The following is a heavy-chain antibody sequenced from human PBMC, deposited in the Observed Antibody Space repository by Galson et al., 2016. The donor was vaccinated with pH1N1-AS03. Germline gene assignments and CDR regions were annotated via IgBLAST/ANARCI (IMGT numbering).Heavy chain of an antibody. J-gene: IGHJ5*02. CDR3: ARRANWGFAGRQNWFDP. V-gene: IGHV4-34*01. CDR1: GGSFSGYS. Sequence: SETLSLTCTVYGGSFSGYSCSWIRQPPGKGLEWIGEINHSGSTNYNPSLKSRVTMSVDMAKNLISRNMTSVTAADTAVYYCARRANWGFAGRQNWFDPWGQGTLVTVSS. D-gene: IGHD7-27*01. CDR2: INHSGST.